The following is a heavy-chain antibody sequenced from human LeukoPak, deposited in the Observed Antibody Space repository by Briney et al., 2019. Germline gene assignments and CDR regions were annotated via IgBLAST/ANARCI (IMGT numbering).Heavy chain of an antibody. CDR1: GFTFSSYS. J-gene: IGHJ4*02. CDR2: ISSSSSYI. CDR3: ARDRGTKPPGPPFDY. D-gene: IGHD1-1*01. V-gene: IGHV3-21*04. Sequence: SGGSLRLSCAASGFTFSSYSMNWVRQAPGKGLEWVSSISSSSSYIYYADSVKGRFTISRDNAKNSLYLQMNSLRAEDTAVYYCARDRGTKPPGPPFDYWGQGTLVTVSS.